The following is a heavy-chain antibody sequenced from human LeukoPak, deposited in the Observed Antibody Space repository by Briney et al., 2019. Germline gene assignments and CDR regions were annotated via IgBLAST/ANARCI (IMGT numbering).Heavy chain of an antibody. Sequence: SETLSLTCTVSGGSINDYYWSWIRQPPGKGLECIGYIFYSGSTNYNPSLKSRVTISVDTSKNQFSLKLSSVTAADTAVYYCARLTSSWSPFQHWGQGTLVTVSS. J-gene: IGHJ1*01. CDR2: IFYSGST. CDR3: ARLTSSWSPFQH. V-gene: IGHV4-59*08. CDR1: GGSINDYY. D-gene: IGHD6-13*01.